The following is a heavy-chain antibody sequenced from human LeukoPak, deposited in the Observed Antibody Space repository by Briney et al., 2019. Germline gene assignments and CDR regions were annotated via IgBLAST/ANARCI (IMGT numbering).Heavy chain of an antibody. CDR2: IYYSGST. CDR1: GGSISSYY. D-gene: IGHD3-10*01. CDR3: ARGRYYGSGSYFWFDP. V-gene: IGHV4-59*01. J-gene: IGHJ5*02. Sequence: SETLSLTCTVSGGSISSYYWSWIRQPPGKGLEWIGYIYYSGSTNYNPSLKSRVTISVDTSKNQFSLKLSSVTAADTAVYHCARGRYYGSGSYFWFDPWGQGTLVTVSS.